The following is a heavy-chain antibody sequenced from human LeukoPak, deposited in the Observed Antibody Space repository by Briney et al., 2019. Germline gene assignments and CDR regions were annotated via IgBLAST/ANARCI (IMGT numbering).Heavy chain of an antibody. CDR3: ASGVSNYYYYGMDV. CDR1: GFTFSSYA. J-gene: IGHJ6*02. V-gene: IGHV3-23*01. D-gene: IGHD6-13*01. CDR2: ISGSGGST. Sequence: GGSLRLSCAASGFTFSSYAMSWVRQAPGKGMEWVSAISGSGGSTYYADSVQGRFTISRDNSKNTLYLQMNSLRAEDTAVYYCASGVSNYYYYGMDVWGQGTTVTVSS.